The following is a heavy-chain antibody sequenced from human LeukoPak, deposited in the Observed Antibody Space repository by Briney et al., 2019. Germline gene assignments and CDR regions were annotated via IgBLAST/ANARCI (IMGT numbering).Heavy chain of an antibody. J-gene: IGHJ4*02. D-gene: IGHD6-19*01. V-gene: IGHV4-59*01. CDR2: IYGSGNT. CDR1: GASISSWY. CDR3: ARETSLAGFASGLGFNY. Sequence: SETLSLTCTVSGASISSWYWSWIRQPPGKGLEWIGYIYGSGNTNYNPSLKSRVTMSIDTSKNQFSLMLTSVTAVDTATYYCARETSLAGFASGLGFNYWGQGILVTVSS.